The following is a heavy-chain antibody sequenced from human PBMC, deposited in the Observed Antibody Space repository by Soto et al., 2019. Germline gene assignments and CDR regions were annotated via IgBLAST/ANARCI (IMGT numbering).Heavy chain of an antibody. Sequence: QLQLQESGPGLVKPSETLSLTCTVSGGSISSSSYYWGWIRQPPGKGLEWIGSIYYSGSTYYNPSLKSRVTISVDTSKNQFSLKLSSVTAADTAVYYCARGDYGDFLPGYWGQGTLVTVSS. D-gene: IGHD4-17*01. J-gene: IGHJ4*02. V-gene: IGHV4-39*01. CDR3: ARGDYGDFLPGY. CDR2: IYYSGST. CDR1: GGSISSSSYY.